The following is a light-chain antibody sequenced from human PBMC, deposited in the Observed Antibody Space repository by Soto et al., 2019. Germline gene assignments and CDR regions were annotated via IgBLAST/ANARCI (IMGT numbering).Light chain of an antibody. J-gene: IGKJ3*01. V-gene: IGKV1-39*01. CDR2: AAS. CDR1: QSISSY. Sequence: DIQMTQSPSSLSASVGDRVTITCRASQSISSYLNWYQQKPGKAPKLLIYAASSLQSGVPSRFSGSGSGTDFPLIMSSLQPEDFATYYCQQSYSTPFTFGPGTKVDIK. CDR3: QQSYSTPFT.